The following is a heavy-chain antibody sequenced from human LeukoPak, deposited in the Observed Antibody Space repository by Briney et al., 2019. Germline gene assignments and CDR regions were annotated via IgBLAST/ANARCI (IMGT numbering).Heavy chain of an antibody. CDR1: GFTFSSYA. CDR2: ISTTSLNT. D-gene: IGHD6-13*01. CDR3: ARDQGIAAAGWGYFDY. V-gene: IGHV3-23*01. J-gene: IGHJ4*02. Sequence: GGSLRLSCAASGFTFSSYAMNWVRQAPGKGLQWVSVISTTSLNTYYADSVKGRFTISRDNSKNTLYLQMSSLRVEDTAVYYCARDQGIAAAGWGYFDYWGRGTLVTVSS.